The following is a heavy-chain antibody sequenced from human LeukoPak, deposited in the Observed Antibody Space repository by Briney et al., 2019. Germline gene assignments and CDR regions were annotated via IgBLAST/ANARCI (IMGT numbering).Heavy chain of an antibody. CDR1: GGTFSSYA. CDR3: ARCPLRFLEWSTVGYYYYYMDV. CDR2: IIPVFGTA. Sequence: ASVKVSCKASGGTFSSYAISWVRQAPGQGLEWMGGIIPVFGTANNAQKFQGRVKITADKSTSTAYMELSSLRSEDTAVYYCARCPLRFLEWSTVGYYYYYMDVWGKGTTVTISS. D-gene: IGHD3-3*01. J-gene: IGHJ6*03. V-gene: IGHV1-69*06.